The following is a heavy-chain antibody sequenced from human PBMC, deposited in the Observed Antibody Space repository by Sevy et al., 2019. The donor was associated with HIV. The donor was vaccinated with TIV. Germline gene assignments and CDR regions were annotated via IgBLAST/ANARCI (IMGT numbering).Heavy chain of an antibody. Sequence: GGSLRLSCAVSGLTFNNAWMNWVRQAPGTGLQWIGLIKSKIDGETADYAAPVKGRFTISRDDSKNTVYLQMHSLKIEDTAVYYCVPAPGYYDSAPFDYWGPGTLVTVSS. CDR2: IKSKIDGETA. D-gene: IGHD3-22*01. CDR1: GLTFNNAW. CDR3: VPAPGYYDSAPFDY. V-gene: IGHV3-15*01. J-gene: IGHJ4*02.